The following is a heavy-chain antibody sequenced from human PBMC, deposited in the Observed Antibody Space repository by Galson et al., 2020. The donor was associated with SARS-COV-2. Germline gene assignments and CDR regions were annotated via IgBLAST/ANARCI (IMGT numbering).Heavy chain of an antibody. V-gene: IGHV6-1*01. J-gene: IGHJ3*02. CDR2: TYYRSKWFN. D-gene: IGHD6-19*01. CDR3: ARRGRSGSGAFFDI. CDR1: GDSVSSNSAA. Sequence: SQTLSLTCAISGDSVSSNSAAWTWIRQSPSRGLEWLGRTYYRSKWFNDYAVSVKGRITINPDTSKNQFSLQLNSVTPEDTAVYYCARRGRSGSGAFFDIWCQGTMVTVSS.